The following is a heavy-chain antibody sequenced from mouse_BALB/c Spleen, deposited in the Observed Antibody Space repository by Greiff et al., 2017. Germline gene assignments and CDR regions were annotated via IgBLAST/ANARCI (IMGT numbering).Heavy chain of an antibody. CDR2: ISSGGSYT. CDR3: ARDPPDSSGYGYYAMDY. V-gene: IGHV5-9-4*01. CDR1: GFTFSSYA. D-gene: IGHD3-2*01. Sequence: DVMLVESGGGLVKPGGSLKLSCAASGFTFSSYAMSWVRQSPEKRLEWVAEISSGGSYTYYPDTVTGRFTISRDNAKNTLYLEMSSLRSEDTAMYYCARDPPDSSGYGYYAMDYWGQGTSVTVSS. J-gene: IGHJ4*01.